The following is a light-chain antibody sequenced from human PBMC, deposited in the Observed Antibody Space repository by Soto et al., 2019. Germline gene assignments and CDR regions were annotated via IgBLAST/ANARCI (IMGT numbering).Light chain of an antibody. CDR1: HNILYSSDNKNY. CDR3: QQYYSSPPT. Sequence: DIVLTQSPDSLAVSLGERANINCKSSHNILYSSDNKNYLSWYQQRPGQPPKLLFYWASTRESGVTDRFSGSGSGTHCALTITSLHAEDVAGYYSQQYYSSPPTVGQGTKVEIK. CDR2: WAS. J-gene: IGKJ1*01. V-gene: IGKV4-1*01.